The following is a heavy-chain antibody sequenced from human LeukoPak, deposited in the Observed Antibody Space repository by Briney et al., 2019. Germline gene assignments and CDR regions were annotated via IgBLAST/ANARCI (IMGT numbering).Heavy chain of an antibody. CDR3: ARSSEYGDSPYFDY. D-gene: IGHD4-17*01. CDR1: GYTFTGYY. CDR2: INPNSGGT. V-gene: IGHV1-2*04. J-gene: IGHJ4*02. Sequence: ASVNVSCKASGYTFTGYYMHWVRQAPGQGLEWMGWINPNSGGTNYAQKFQGWVTMTRDTSISTAYMELSRLRSDDTAVYYCARSSEYGDSPYFDYWGQGTLVTVSS.